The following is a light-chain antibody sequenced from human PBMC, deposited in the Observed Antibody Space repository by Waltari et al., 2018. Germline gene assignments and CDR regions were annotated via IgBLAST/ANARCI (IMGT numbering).Light chain of an antibody. CDR3: QTWGTGIQV. J-gene: IGLJ3*02. Sequence: LVLTQSPSASASLGASVKLTCTLPGEYSAYPLAWHQQQPLKGPRYLMTVNSDGSHKKGDGISERFSGSSSDVDRYLIISRLQSDDEADYFCQTWGTGIQVFGSGTKLTVL. V-gene: IGLV4-69*01. CDR2: VNSDGSH. CDR1: GEYSAYP.